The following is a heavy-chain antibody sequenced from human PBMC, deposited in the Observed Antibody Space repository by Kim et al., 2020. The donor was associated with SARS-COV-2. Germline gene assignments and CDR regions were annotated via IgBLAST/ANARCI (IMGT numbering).Heavy chain of an antibody. CDR3: ASTTISFHLFYYYYYGMDV. D-gene: IGHD3-9*01. Sequence: GGSLRLSCAASGFTFSSYWMHWVRQAPGKGLVWVSRINSDGSSTSYADSVKGRFTISRDNAKNTLYLQMNSLRAEDTAVYYCASTTISFHLFYYYYYGMDVCGQGTTVTVSS. V-gene: IGHV3-74*01. CDR1: GFTFSSYW. J-gene: IGHJ6*02. CDR2: INSDGSST.